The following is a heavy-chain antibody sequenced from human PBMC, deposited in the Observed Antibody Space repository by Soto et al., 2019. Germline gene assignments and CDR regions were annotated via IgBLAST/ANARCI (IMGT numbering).Heavy chain of an antibody. D-gene: IGHD6-19*01. CDR1: GFTFSSYG. CDR3: AKDRFLDSSGWSDY. CDR2: ISYDGSNK. V-gene: IGHV3-30*18. J-gene: IGHJ4*02. Sequence: PGGSLRLSCAASGFTFSSYGMHWVRQAPGKGLEWVAVISYDGSNKYYADSVKGRFTISRDNSKNTLYLQMNSLRAEDTAVYYCAKDRFLDSSGWSDYWGQGTLVTVSS.